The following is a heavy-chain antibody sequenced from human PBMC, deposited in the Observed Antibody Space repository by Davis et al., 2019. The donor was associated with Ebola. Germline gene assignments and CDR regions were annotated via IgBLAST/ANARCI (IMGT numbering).Heavy chain of an antibody. Sequence: GESLKISCETSGFIFRNYVMSWVRQAPGKGLEWVSTFGTGGDTYYADSVKGRFAISRDNSKNTLYLQMNSLRAEDTAVYYCAVWSGAYYNGMDVWGQGTTVTVSS. CDR2: FGTGGDT. CDR1: GFIFRNYV. CDR3: AVWSGAYYNGMDV. J-gene: IGHJ6*02. V-gene: IGHV3-23*01. D-gene: IGHD3-3*01.